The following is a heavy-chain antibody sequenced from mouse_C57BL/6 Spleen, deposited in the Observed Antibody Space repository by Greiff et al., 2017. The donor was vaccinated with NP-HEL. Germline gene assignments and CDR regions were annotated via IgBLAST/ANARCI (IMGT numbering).Heavy chain of an antibody. CDR2: IDPEDGDT. CDR1: GFNIKDYY. D-gene: IGHD2-2*01. Sequence: EVKLLESGAELVRPGASVKLSCTASGFNIKDYYMHWVKQRPEQGLEWIGRIDPEDGDTEYAPKFQGKATMTADTSSNTAYLQLSSLTSEDTAVYYCTRRYVLDGYDDYFDYWGQGTTLTVSS. CDR3: TRRYVLDGYDDYFDY. J-gene: IGHJ2*01. V-gene: IGHV14-1*01.